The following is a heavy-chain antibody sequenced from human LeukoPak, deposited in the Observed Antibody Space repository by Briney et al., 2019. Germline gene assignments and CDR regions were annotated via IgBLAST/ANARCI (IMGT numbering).Heavy chain of an antibody. CDR1: GFTFSSYD. CDR3: AKHHYYDSNAYSWFDP. CDR2: ISGNGRST. Sequence: PGGSLRLSCAASGFTFSSYDMSWVRQAPGKGLEWVSGISGNGRSTYYADSVKGRFTISRDNSKNMLYVQMNSLRAEDTAVYYCAKHHYYDSNAYSWFDPWGQGTLVTVSS. J-gene: IGHJ5*02. V-gene: IGHV3-23*01. D-gene: IGHD3-22*01.